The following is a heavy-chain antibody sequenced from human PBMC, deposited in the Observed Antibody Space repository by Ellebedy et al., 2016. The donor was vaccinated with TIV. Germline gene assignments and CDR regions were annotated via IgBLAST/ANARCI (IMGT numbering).Heavy chain of an antibody. D-gene: IGHD1-26*01. Sequence: SETLSLTXTVSGGSISSSSYYWGWIRQPPGKGLEWIGSIYYSGSTYYNPSLKSRVTISVDTSKNQFSLKLSSVTAADTAVYYCARHLRRERVVDYWGQGTLVTVSS. J-gene: IGHJ4*02. CDR1: GGSISSSSYY. CDR2: IYYSGST. CDR3: ARHLRRERVVDY. V-gene: IGHV4-39*01.